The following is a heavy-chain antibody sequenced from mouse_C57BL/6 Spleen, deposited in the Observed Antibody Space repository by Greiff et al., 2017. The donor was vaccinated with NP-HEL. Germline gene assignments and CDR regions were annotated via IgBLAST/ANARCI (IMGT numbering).Heavy chain of an antibody. V-gene: IGHV1-69*01. D-gene: IGHD2-5*01. Sequence: QVQLKQPGAELVMPGASVKLSCKASGYTFTSYWMHWVKQRPGQGLEWIGEIDPSDSYTNYNQKFKGKSTLTVDKSASTAYMQLSSLTSEDSAVYYCARSDYSNYGAYWGRGTLVTVSA. J-gene: IGHJ3*01. CDR3: ARSDYSNYGAY. CDR2: IDPSDSYT. CDR1: GYTFTSYW.